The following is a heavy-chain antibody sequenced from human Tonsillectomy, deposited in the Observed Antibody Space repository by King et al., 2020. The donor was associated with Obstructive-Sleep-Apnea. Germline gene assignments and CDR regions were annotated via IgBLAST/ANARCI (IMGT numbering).Heavy chain of an antibody. CDR2: INSDGSST. D-gene: IGHD3-16*02. J-gene: IGHJ6*02. CDR3: AKTPYRYYGLDV. V-gene: IGHV3-74*01. Sequence: VQLVESGGGLVQPGGSLRLSCAAFGFTFSSYWMFWVRQTPGKGLVWVSRINSDGSSTSHADSLKGRFTISRDNAKNTLDLQMNSLRAEDTAVYYCAKTPYRYYGLDVWGQGTTVTVSS. CDR1: GFTFSSYW.